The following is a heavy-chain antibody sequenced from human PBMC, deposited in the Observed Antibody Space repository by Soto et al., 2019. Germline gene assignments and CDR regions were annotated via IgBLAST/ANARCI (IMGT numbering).Heavy chain of an antibody. D-gene: IGHD2-21*01. V-gene: IGHV3-21*01. CDR2: IASRSNYI. Sequence: GSLRLSCVASGFTFSDYNMNWLRQTPGKGLEWASSIASRSNYIYYADSLKGRFTVSRDNARNSLYLQVDNLRAEDTAVYYCARNRRIAVEMDVWGQGTTVTVSS. CDR3: ARNRRIAVEMDV. J-gene: IGHJ6*02. CDR1: GFTFSDYN.